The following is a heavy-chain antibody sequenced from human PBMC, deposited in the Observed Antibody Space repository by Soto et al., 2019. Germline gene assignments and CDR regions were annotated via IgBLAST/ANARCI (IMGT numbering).Heavy chain of an antibody. Sequence: KTSETLSPPALSLVTPSLILIISGLGFASPQGRPWNTLDIYKSATTYYNPSFESRVAISVDTSKSQFSLNVTSVTAADTAVYFCARGRYCLTGRCFPNWFDSWGQGALVTVSS. D-gene: IGHD7-27*01. V-gene: IGHV4-30-4*01. CDR1: VTPSLILIIS. CDR2: YKSATT. CDR3: ARGRYCLTGRCFPNWFDS. J-gene: IGHJ5*01.